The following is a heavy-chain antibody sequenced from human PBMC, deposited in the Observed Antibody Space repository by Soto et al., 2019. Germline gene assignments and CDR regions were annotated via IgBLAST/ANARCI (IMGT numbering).Heavy chain of an antibody. CDR2: ISYDGSNQ. J-gene: IGHJ4*02. V-gene: IGHV3-30*18. CDR3: AKDQASGQGSFDS. CDR1: GFTFNIYG. Sequence: LRLSCAASGFTFNIYGMHWVRQAPDKGLEWVALISYDGSNQYYADSVKGRFTISRDNSKNTLFLQMNSLRADDTAVYYCAKDQASGQGSFDSWGQGTMVTVYS.